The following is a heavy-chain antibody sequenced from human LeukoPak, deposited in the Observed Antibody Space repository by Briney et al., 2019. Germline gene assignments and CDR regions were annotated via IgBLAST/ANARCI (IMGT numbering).Heavy chain of an antibody. V-gene: IGHV3-13*01. CDR3: ARGRRQTRYCSSTSCYLPYYYYGMDV. J-gene: IGHJ6*02. Sequence: GGSLRLSCAASGFTFSSYDMHWVRQATGKGLEWVSAIGTAGDTYYPGSVKGRFTISRENAKNSLYLQMNSLRAGDTAVYYCARGRRQTRYCSSTSCYLPYYYYGMDVWGQGTTVTVSS. D-gene: IGHD2-2*01. CDR2: IGTAGDT. CDR1: GFTFSSYD.